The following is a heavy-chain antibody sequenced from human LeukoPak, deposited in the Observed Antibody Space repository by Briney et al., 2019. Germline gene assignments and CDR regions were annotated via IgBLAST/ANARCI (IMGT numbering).Heavy chain of an antibody. D-gene: IGHD2-15*01. CDR2: ISYDGSNK. CDR3: AKGRALCSGGSCYYWYFDL. CDR1: GFTFSAYA. V-gene: IGHV3-30*04. Sequence: GGSLRLSCAASGFTFSAYAVHWVRQAPGKGLEWVAVISYDGSNKYYADSVKGRFTISRDNSKNTLYLQMNSLRAEDTAVYYCAKGRALCSGGSCYYWYFDLWGRGTLVTVSS. J-gene: IGHJ2*01.